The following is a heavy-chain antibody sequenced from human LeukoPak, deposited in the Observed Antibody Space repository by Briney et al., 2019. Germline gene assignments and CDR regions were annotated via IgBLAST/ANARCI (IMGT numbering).Heavy chain of an antibody. CDR2: IYYSGST. J-gene: IGHJ4*02. CDR3: ARGGRSGYLFDY. D-gene: IGHD3-3*01. Sequence: SETLSLTCTVSGGSISGYYWTWIRQPAGKGLEWIGSIYYSGSTYYNPSLKSRVTISVDTSKNQFSLKLSSVTAADTAVYYCARGGRSGYLFDYWGQGTLVTVSS. CDR1: GGSISGYY. V-gene: IGHV4-4*07.